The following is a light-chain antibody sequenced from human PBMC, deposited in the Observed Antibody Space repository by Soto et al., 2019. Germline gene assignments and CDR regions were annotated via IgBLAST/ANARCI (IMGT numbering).Light chain of an antibody. CDR3: QQYYSYPLT. Sequence: AIQMTQSPSSLSASLGDRVTITCRASQDIRNDLGWYQQKPGKAPKLLIYDGSKLQSGVPSRFSGSGSGTDFTLTISCLQSEDFATYYCQQYYSYPLTFGGGTKVDIK. CDR2: DGS. J-gene: IGKJ4*01. V-gene: IGKV1-6*01. CDR1: QDIRND.